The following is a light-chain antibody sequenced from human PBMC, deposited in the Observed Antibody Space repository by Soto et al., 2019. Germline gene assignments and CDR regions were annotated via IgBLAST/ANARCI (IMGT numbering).Light chain of an antibody. CDR3: QQYGSSPET. CDR1: QSVSSN. J-gene: IGKJ1*01. Sequence: EIVMTQSPATLSVSPGEGATLSCRASQSVSSNLAWYQQKPGQPPRLLIYGASTRATGIPARFSGSGSGTEFTLTINSLEPEDFAVYYCQQYGSSPETFGQGTKVDIK. V-gene: IGKV3-15*01. CDR2: GAS.